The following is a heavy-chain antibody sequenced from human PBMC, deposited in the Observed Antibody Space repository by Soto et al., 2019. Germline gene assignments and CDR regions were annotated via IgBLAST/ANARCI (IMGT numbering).Heavy chain of an antibody. CDR2: ISYDGSNK. D-gene: IGHD6-19*01. V-gene: IGHV3-30*18. J-gene: IGHJ6*02. Sequence: GGSLRLSCAASGFTFSSYGMHWVRQAPGKGLEWVAVISYDGSNKYYADSVKGRFTISRDNSKNTLYLQMNSLRAEDTAVYYCAKDILGWAVAVHYYYGMDVWGQGTTVTVSS. CDR3: AKDILGWAVAVHYYYGMDV. CDR1: GFTFSSYG.